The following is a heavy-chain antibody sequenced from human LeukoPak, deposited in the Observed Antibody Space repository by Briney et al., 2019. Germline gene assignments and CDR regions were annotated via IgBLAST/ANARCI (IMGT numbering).Heavy chain of an antibody. CDR3: ARGGSYYAN. D-gene: IGHD3-10*01. Sequence: PGGSLRLSCAASGFRFSTYWMSWVRQAPGKGLEWVANIKEDGSEKYYVASVKGRFTISRDNAKNSLFLQMNSLRVDDTAVYYCARGGSYYANWGQGTLVTVSS. CDR2: IKEDGSEK. CDR1: GFRFSTYW. V-gene: IGHV3-7*04. J-gene: IGHJ4*02.